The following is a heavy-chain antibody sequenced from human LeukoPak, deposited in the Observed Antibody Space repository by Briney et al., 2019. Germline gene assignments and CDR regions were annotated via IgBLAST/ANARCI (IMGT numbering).Heavy chain of an antibody. D-gene: IGHD1-26*01. V-gene: IGHV1-2*02. Sequence: ASVKVSCKASGYTFTGYYMHWVRQAPGQGLEWMGWINPNSGGTSYAQKFQGRVTMTTDTSTSTAYMELRSLRSDDTAVYYCARDLVGATNWFDPWGQGTLVTVSS. CDR2: INPNSGGT. J-gene: IGHJ5*02. CDR1: GYTFTGYY. CDR3: ARDLVGATNWFDP.